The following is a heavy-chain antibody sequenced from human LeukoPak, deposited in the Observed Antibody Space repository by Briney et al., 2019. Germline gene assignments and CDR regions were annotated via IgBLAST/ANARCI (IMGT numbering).Heavy chain of an antibody. D-gene: IGHD6-13*01. CDR2: ISSDGNNK. V-gene: IGHV3-30-3*01. CDR1: GFTFNNYA. J-gene: IGHJ4*02. CDR3: ARIGYSISWSGDY. Sequence: GGSLRLSFASSGFTFNNYAMSLGRQAPGKGLEWVALISSDGNNKYYADSVKGRFSISRDNSKNTLYLQMNGLRVEDTAVYYCARIGYSISWSGDYWGQGSLVTVSS.